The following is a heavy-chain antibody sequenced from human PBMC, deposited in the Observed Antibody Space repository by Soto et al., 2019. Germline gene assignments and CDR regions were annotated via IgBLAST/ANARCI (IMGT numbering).Heavy chain of an antibody. J-gene: IGHJ4*02. CDR3: ARDIGTFGGVTVGLDY. D-gene: IGHD3-16*02. CDR2: ISSSSSYI. CDR1: GFTFSSYS. Sequence: GGSLRLSCAASGFTFSSYSMNWVRQAPGKGLEWVSSISSSSSYIYYADSVKGRFTISRDNAKNSLYLQMNSLRAEDTAVYYCARDIGTFGGVTVGLDYWGQGTLVTVSS. V-gene: IGHV3-21*01.